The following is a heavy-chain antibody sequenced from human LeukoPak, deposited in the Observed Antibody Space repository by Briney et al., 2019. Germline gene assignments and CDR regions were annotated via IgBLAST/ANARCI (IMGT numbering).Heavy chain of an antibody. Sequence: SETLSLTCTVSGYSISSGYYWGWIRQPPGKGLEWIGSIYHSGSTYYNPSLKSRVTISVDTSKNQFSLKLSSVTAADTAAYYCARSNYGAFDIWGQGTMVTVSS. CDR2: IYHSGST. V-gene: IGHV4-38-2*02. J-gene: IGHJ3*02. CDR1: GYSISSGYY. CDR3: ARSNYGAFDI. D-gene: IGHD1-7*01.